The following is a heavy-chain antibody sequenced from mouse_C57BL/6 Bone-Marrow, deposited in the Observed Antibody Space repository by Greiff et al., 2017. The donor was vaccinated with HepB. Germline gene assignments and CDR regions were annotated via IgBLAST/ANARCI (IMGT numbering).Heavy chain of an antibody. CDR3: ARLSYYSNYVDY. D-gene: IGHD2-5*01. CDR2: IYPGDGDT. V-gene: IGHV1-82*01. J-gene: IGHJ2*01. Sequence: VQLVESGPELVKPGASVKISCKASGYAFSSSWMNWVKQRPGKGLEWIGRIYPGDGDTNYNGKFKGKATLTADKSSSTAYMQLSSLTSEDSAVYFCARLSYYSNYVDYWGQGTTLTVSS. CDR1: GYAFSSSW.